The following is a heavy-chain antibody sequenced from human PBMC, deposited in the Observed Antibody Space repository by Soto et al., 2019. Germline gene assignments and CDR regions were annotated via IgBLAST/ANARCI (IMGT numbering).Heavy chain of an antibody. D-gene: IGHD2-15*01. Sequence: SQTPSLTCVGPVDSVSINSVAWNWVRQSPSRGLEWLGRKYYRSRWYSDYAVSVRSRIDINADTSKNHVSLQLYSVTPEDTAVYYCARSEEDSDYYYYGMDVWGQGATVTVSS. V-gene: IGHV6-1*01. J-gene: IGHJ6*02. CDR2: KYYRSRWYS. CDR1: VDSVSINSVA. CDR3: ARSEEDSDYYYYGMDV.